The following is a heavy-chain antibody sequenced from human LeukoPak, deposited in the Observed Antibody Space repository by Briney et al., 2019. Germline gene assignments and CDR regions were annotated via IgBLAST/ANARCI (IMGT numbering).Heavy chain of an antibody. CDR1: GYTFTSYY. CDR3: ARDCASGIMALWFDP. CDR2: INPSGGST. V-gene: IGHV1-46*01. Sequence: GASVKVSCKASGYTFTSYYMHWVRQAPGQGLEWMGIINPSGGSTSYAQKFQGRVTMTRDTSTSTVYMELSSLRSEDTAVYYCARDCASGIMALWFDPWGQGTLVTVSS. D-gene: IGHD1-26*01. J-gene: IGHJ5*02.